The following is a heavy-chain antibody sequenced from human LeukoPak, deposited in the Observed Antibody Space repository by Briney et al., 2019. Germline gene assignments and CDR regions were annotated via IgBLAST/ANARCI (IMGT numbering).Heavy chain of an antibody. CDR2: INSDGSST. CDR1: GFTFSSYW. Sequence: GGSLRLSCAASGFTFSSYWMHWVRQAPGKGLVWVSRINSDGSSTSYADSVKGRFTISRDNAKNTLYLQMNSLRAEDTAVYYCARGVGYCSSTSCYWWFDPWGQGTLATVSS. V-gene: IGHV3-74*01. J-gene: IGHJ5*02. CDR3: ARGVGYCSSTSCYWWFDP. D-gene: IGHD2-2*01.